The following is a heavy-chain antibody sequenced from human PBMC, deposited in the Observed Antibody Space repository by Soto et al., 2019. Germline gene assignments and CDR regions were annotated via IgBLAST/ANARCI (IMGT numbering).Heavy chain of an antibody. Sequence: QVQLVESGGGVVQPGRSLRLSCAASGFPFSSYAMHWVRQAPGKGLEWVAVISHHGTNKFYANSMKGRFTISRDNSKNSLYLEMNSLRPEDTAVYYCAKDFREDVLRFFDWSVEGWFDPWGQGTLVTVSS. CDR3: AKDFREDVLRFFDWSVEGWFDP. CDR2: ISHHGTNK. CDR1: GFPFSSYA. V-gene: IGHV3-30-3*01. J-gene: IGHJ5*02. D-gene: IGHD3-9*01.